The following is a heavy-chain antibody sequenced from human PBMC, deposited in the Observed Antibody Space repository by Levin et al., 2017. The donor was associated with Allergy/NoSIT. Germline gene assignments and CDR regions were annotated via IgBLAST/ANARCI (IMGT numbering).Heavy chain of an antibody. CDR1: GGSISSYY. J-gene: IGHJ3*02. D-gene: IGHD3-22*01. V-gene: IGHV4-59*01. CDR2: IYYSGST. Sequence: SETLSLTCTVSGGSISSYYWSWIRQPPGKGLEWTGYIYYSGSTNYNPSLKSRVTISVDTSKNQFSLKLSSVTAADTAVYYCARVMYYDSSGYGAFDIWGQGTMVTVSS. CDR3: ARVMYYDSSGYGAFDI.